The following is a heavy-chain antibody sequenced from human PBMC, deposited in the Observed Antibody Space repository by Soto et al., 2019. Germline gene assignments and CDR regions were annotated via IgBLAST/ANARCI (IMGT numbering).Heavy chain of an antibody. J-gene: IGHJ1*01. V-gene: IGHV1-46*01. CDR3: ARDREHYDILTGFQH. D-gene: IGHD3-9*01. Sequence: ASVKVSCKASGYTFTSYYMHWVRQAPGQGLEWMGIINPSGGSTSYAQKFQGRVTMTRDTSTSTVYMELSSLRSEDTAVYYCARDREHYDILTGFQHRGQGTLVTVSA. CDR1: GYTFTSYY. CDR2: INPSGGST.